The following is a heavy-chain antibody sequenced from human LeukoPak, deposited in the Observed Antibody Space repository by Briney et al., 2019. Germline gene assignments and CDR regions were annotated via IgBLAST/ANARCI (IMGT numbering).Heavy chain of an antibody. D-gene: IGHD4/OR15-4a*01. J-gene: IGHJ4*02. V-gene: IGHV4-38-2*01. CDR2: IHYSGST. Sequence: SETLSLTCAVSGYSISSAFYWGWIRQSPGKGLEWIGTIHYSGSTSYNPSLKSRVTISVDTSKNQFSLKLRSVTAADTAVYYCARRDDYTYGYFDYWGQGTLVTVSS. CDR1: GYSISSAFY. CDR3: ARRDDYTYGYFDY.